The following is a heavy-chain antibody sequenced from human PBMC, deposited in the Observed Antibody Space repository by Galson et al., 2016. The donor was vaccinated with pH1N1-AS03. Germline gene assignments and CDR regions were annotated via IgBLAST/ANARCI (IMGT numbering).Heavy chain of an antibody. D-gene: IGHD4-23*01. J-gene: IGHJ3*02. CDR2: INPSGDTT. V-gene: IGHV1-46*02. CDR1: GYTFNTYY. Sequence: SVKVSCKASGYTFNTYYMHWVRQAPGQGLEWMGIINPSGDTTTYARKFQGRVTITRDTSMSTVYMELTSLRSEDTALYYCARPSTTVVTPFAVHIWGQGTMVT. CDR3: ARPSTTVVTPFAVHI.